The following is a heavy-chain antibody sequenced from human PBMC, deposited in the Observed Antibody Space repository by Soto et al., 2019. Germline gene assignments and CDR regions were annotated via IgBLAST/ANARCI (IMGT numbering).Heavy chain of an antibody. V-gene: IGHV4-59*12. J-gene: IGHJ4*02. D-gene: IGHD3-22*01. CDR3: ARLIYDSSGYYPTHFDY. Sequence: PSETLSLTCTVSGGSISSYYWTWIRQPPGKGLEWIGYIYYSGSTYYNSSLKSRVTISVDTSKNQFSLKLSSVTAADTAVYYCARLIYDSSGYYPTHFDYWGQGTLVTVSS. CDR2: IYYSGST. CDR1: GGSISSYY.